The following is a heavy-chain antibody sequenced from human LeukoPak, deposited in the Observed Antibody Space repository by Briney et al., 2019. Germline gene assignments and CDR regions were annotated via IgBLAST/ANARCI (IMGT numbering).Heavy chain of an antibody. CDR2: IYYSGST. D-gene: IGHD6-13*01. CDR3: ARHDGSSWYYAFDV. V-gene: IGHV4-59*08. CDR1: GVSISSYY. Sequence: PSEALSLTCTVSGVSISSYYWSWIRQPPGKGLEWIGYIYYSGSTNYSPSLKSRVTISLDTSKNQFPLKLSSVTAADTAVYYCARHDGSSWYYAFDVWGQGTMVTVSS. J-gene: IGHJ3*01.